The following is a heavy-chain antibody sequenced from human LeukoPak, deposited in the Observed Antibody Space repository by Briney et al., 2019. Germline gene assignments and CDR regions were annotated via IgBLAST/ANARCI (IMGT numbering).Heavy chain of an antibody. CDR3: ARLDEYSSSSRYYGMDV. CDR2: IIPIFGTA. J-gene: IGHJ6*02. V-gene: IGHV1-69*01. CDR1: GGTFSSYG. Sequence: SVKVSCKASGGTFSSYGISWVRQAPGQGLEWMGGIIPIFGTANYAQKFQGRVTITADESTSAAYMELSSLRSEDTAVYYCARLDEYSSSSRYYGMDVWGQGTTVTVSS. D-gene: IGHD6-6*01.